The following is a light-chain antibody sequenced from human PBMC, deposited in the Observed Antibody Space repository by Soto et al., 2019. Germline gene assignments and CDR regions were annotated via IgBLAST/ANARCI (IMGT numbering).Light chain of an antibody. CDR1: SSDVGGYKY. V-gene: IGLV2-14*01. J-gene: IGLJ1*01. Sequence: LTQPASVSGSPGQSITISCTGTSSDVGGYKYVSWYQQHPGKAPKLMIYEVSNRPSGASNRFSGSKSGNTASLTISGLQAEDEADYYCTSYTSSSSYVFGTGTKVTVL. CDR3: TSYTSSSSYV. CDR2: EVS.